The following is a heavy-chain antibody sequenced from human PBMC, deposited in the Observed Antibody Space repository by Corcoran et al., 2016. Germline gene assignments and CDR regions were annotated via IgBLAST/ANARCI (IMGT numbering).Heavy chain of an antibody. CDR2: IYYSGST. D-gene: IGHD1-26*01. CDR3: ARVLATPERVYFDY. J-gene: IGHJ4*02. V-gene: IGHV4-39*01. Sequence: QLQLQESGPGLVKPSETLSLTCTVSGGSISSSSYYWGWIRQPPGKGLEWIGSIYYSGSTYYNPSLKSRVTISVDTSKNQFSLKLSSVPAADTAVYCCARVLATPERVYFDYWGQGTLVPVSS. CDR1: GGSISSSSYY.